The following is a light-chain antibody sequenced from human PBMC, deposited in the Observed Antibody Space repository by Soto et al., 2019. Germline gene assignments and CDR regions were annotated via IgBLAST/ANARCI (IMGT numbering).Light chain of an antibody. CDR3: QHYNSYSEA. V-gene: IGKV1-5*03. J-gene: IGKJ1*01. Sequence: DIQMTQSPSTLSGSVGYRVTITCRASQTISSWLAWYQQKPGEAPKLLIYKASTLKSGVPSRFSGSGSGTEFTLTISSLQPDDFATYYCQHYNSYSEAFGQGTKVDIK. CDR1: QTISSW. CDR2: KAS.